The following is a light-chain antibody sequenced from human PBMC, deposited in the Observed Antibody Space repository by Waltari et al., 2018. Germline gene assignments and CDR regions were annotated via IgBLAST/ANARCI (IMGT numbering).Light chain of an antibody. CDR3: SSKTTRDTRL. V-gene: IGLV2-14*03. Sequence: QSALTQPASVSGSPAQSITISCTGTSSDIGASNAFSWDQQNPGKAPKVVIYDVHNRPSGCSNRFSGSMSGNTVSLTISGLQTEDEADYYCSSKTTRDTRLFGGGTKLTVL. CDR1: SSDIGASNA. CDR2: DVH. J-gene: IGLJ3*02.